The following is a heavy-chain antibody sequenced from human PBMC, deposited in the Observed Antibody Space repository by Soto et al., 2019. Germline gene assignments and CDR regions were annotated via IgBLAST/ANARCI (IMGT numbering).Heavy chain of an antibody. V-gene: IGHV3-30*18. CDR3: AKDAAVAFDI. Sequence: QVHLVESGGGGVQPGRSLRLSCAASGFTFSNYGMHWVRQAPGKGLEWLAVMSFDGSNEYYADSVQGRLTISRDNSKNTLYLQMNSLRTEDTAVYHCAKDAAVAFDIWGQGTMVTVSS. J-gene: IGHJ3*02. CDR1: GFTFSNYG. CDR2: MSFDGSNE. D-gene: IGHD2-15*01.